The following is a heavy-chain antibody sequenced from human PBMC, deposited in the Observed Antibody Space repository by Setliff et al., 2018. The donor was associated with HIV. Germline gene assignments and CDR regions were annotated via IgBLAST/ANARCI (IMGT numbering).Heavy chain of an antibody. Sequence: SETLSLTCTVSGYSISSRYYWGWIRQPPGKGLEWIGEINHSGSTNYNPSLKSRVTISVDTSKNQFSLKLSSVTAADTAVYYCARGSGYFSYFDYWGQGTLVTVSS. CDR1: GYSISSRYY. CDR2: INHSGST. CDR3: ARGSGYFSYFDY. D-gene: IGHD3-22*01. V-gene: IGHV4-38-2*02. J-gene: IGHJ4*02.